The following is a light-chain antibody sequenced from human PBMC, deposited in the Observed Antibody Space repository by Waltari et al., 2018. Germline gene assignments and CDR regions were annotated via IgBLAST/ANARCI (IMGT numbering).Light chain of an antibody. CDR2: SDK. J-gene: IGLJ1*01. CDR1: NIGDKI. Sequence: SYALTQPLSVSVALGQTARILCGGTNIGDKIVHWYQQKPGQAPVVVIYSDKNRPSGIPERFSGSNSGNTATLTISRAQAGDEADYYCQVWDIGTWVFGTGTMVTLL. V-gene: IGLV3-9*01. CDR3: QVWDIGTWV.